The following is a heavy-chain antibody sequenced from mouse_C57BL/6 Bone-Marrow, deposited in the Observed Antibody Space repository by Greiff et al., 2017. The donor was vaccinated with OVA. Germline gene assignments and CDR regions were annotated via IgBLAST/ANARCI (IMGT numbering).Heavy chain of an antibody. J-gene: IGHJ3*01. CDR1: FYPFTSYS. CDR2: IYPGSGST. Sequence: QVQLKQPVAELVQPGASVKMSCKSSFYPFTSYSLTFVPPRPFPFLSLIGDIYPGSGSTNYNEKFKSKATLTVDTSSSTAYMQLSSLTSEDSAVYYCASYYYGSSPFAYWGQGTLVTVSA. V-gene: IGHV1-55*01. CDR3: ASYYYGSSPFAY. D-gene: IGHD1-1*01.